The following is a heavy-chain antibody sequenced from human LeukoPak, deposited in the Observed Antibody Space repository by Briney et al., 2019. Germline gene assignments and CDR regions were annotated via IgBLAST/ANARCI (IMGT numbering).Heavy chain of an antibody. CDR2: ISSSGSTI. J-gene: IGHJ6*04. V-gene: IGHV3-48*03. D-gene: IGHD3-10*02. CDR3: AELGMTMIGGV. CDR1: GFTFSSYE. Sequence: PGGSLRLSSAASGFTFSSYEMNWVRQAPGKGLEWVSYISSSGSTIYYADSVKGRFTISRDNAKNSLYLQMNSLRAEDTAVYYCAELGMTMIGGVWGKGTTVTISS.